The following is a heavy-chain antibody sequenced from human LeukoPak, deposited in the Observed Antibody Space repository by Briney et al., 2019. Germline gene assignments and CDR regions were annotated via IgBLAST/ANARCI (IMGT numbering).Heavy chain of an antibody. V-gene: IGHV4-34*01. CDR3: ARSYYGSGTYYFDY. J-gene: IGHJ4*02. CDR1: GGSFSGYY. CDR2: INHSGST. Sequence: SETLSLTCAVYGGSFSGYYWSWIRQPPGKGLEWIGEINHSGSTNYNPSLKSRVTISVDTSKNQFSLKLSSVTAADTAVYYCARSYYGSGTYYFDYWGQGTLVTVSS. D-gene: IGHD3-10*01.